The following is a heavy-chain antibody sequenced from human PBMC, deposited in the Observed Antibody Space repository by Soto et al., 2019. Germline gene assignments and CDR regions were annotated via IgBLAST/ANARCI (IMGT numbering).Heavy chain of an antibody. D-gene: IGHD3-16*01. V-gene: IGHV4-30-2*01. CDR3: ARIMITFGGAPYGMDV. CDR2: IYHSGST. CDR1: GGSISSGGYS. J-gene: IGHJ6*02. Sequence: SETLSLTCAVSGGSISSGGYSWSWIRQPPGKGLEWIGYIYHSGSTYYNPSLKSRVTISVDRSKNQFSLKLSSVTAADTAVYYCARIMITFGGAPYGMDVCGQGTTVTVSS.